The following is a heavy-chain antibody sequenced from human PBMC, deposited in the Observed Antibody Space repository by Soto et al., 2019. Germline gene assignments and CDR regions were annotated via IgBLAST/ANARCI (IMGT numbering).Heavy chain of an antibody. Sequence: GGSLRLSCAPSGFTFSSYAMSWVRQAPGKGQEWVSAIRGSGAGTYYADSVKGRFTVSRDNSKNTLYLQMNSLRAEDTAVYYCAKDRAPRVAVSGLYDAFDIWGQGTMVTVSS. CDR2: IRGSGAGT. CDR1: GFTFSSYA. V-gene: IGHV3-23*01. D-gene: IGHD6-19*01. J-gene: IGHJ3*02. CDR3: AKDRAPRVAVSGLYDAFDI.